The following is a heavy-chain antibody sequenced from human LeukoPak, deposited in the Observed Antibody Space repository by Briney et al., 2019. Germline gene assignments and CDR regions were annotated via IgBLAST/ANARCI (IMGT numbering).Heavy chain of an antibody. CDR1: GGSISSSYW. J-gene: IGHJ5*02. Sequence: SETLSLTCAVSGGSISSSYWWGWVRQPPGKGLEWIGEVYHSGSTNYNPSLKSRVTISVDTSKNQFSLKLSSVTAADTAVYYCARDRWSCSGGSCYSGYWFDPWGQGTLVTVSS. CDR2: VYHSGST. CDR3: ARDRWSCSGGSCYSGYWFDP. D-gene: IGHD2-15*01. V-gene: IGHV4-4*02.